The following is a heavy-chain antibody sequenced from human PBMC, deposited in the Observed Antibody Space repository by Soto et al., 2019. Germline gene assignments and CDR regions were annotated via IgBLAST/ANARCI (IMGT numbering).Heavy chain of an antibody. CDR3: ARVVDYYDPYYYYGMDV. V-gene: IGHV3-73*01. CDR2: IGSRGETYAT. J-gene: IGHJ6*02. Sequence: GGSLRLSCEASGFTFGASALQWVRQASGKGLEWLGRIGSRGETYATTYAASVKGRFTISRDDSKKTAYLQMNSLESEDTAVYYCARVVDYYDPYYYYGMDVWGQGITVTVSS. CDR1: GFTFGASA. D-gene: IGHD3-22*01.